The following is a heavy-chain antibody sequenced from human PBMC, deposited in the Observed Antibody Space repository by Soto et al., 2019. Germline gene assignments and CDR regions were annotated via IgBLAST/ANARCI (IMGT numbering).Heavy chain of an antibody. V-gene: IGHV1-69*06. CDR2: IIPLHNTS. Sequence: QVQLLQSGAEVKKPGSSVKVSCKVSGGAFNNYALNWVRHGPGQGLEWLGGIIPLHNTSNYSLKFLGRVTVTADISSTTVYMELNSLTSEDAATYYCASWSNWNPLYYDGLDVWGQGTTVTVSS. CDR3: ASWSNWNPLYYDGLDV. CDR1: GGAFNNYA. D-gene: IGHD1-20*01. J-gene: IGHJ6*02.